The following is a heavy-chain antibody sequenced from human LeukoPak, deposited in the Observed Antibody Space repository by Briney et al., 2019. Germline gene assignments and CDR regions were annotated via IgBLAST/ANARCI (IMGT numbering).Heavy chain of an antibody. CDR3: AREGGRYCGGGSCHFDY. Sequence: SETLSLTCAVYGGSFSGYYWSWIRQPPGKGLEWIGEINHSGSTNYNPSLKSRVTISVDTSKNQFSLKLRSVNAADTAVYYCAREGGRYCGGGSCHFDYWGQGILVTVSS. D-gene: IGHD2-15*01. CDR2: INHSGST. J-gene: IGHJ4*02. CDR1: GGSFSGYY. V-gene: IGHV4-34*01.